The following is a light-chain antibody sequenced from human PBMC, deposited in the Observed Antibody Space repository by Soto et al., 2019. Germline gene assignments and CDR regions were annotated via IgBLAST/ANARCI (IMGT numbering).Light chain of an antibody. V-gene: IGKV1-5*02. CDR1: QSVSTR. CDR2: DAS. CDR3: QQYNSHSET. J-gene: IGKJ1*01. Sequence: DIQMTQSPSSLSASVGDRVTIICRASQSVSTRLAWYQQKPGKAPKVLIYDASSLESGVPSRFSGSGSGTEFTLNISSLQPDDFATYYCQQYNSHSETFSQGTKVDIK.